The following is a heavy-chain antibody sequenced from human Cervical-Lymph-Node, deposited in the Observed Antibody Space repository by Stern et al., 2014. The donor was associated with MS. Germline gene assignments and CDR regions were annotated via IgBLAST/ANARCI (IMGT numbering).Heavy chain of an antibody. CDR3: AQGAGSYWYVGL. J-gene: IGHJ2*01. V-gene: IGHV1-69*01. CDR2: IITIFGAP. D-gene: IGHD6-19*01. CDR1: GGSFINYA. Sequence: QVQLVQSGAEVKKPGSSVKVSCRPSGGSFINYAISWVRQAPGQGLEWMGGIITIFGAPDYAQRFQARLTITADESTSTAYMELGSLTSDDTAIYYCAQGAGSYWYVGLWGRGTPITVSS.